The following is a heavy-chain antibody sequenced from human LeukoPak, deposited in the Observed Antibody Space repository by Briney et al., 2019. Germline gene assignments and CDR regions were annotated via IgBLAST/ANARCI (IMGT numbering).Heavy chain of an antibody. D-gene: IGHD3-10*01. CDR1: GGSFSGYY. V-gene: IGHV4-34*01. CDR3: ARGGTMVRGVRINWFDP. Sequence: SETLSLICAVYGGSFSGYYWSWIRQPPGKGLEWVGEINHSGSTNYNPSLKSRVTISVDTSKNQFSLKLSSVTAADTAVYYCARGGTMVRGVRINWFDPWGQGTLVTVSS. J-gene: IGHJ5*02. CDR2: INHSGST.